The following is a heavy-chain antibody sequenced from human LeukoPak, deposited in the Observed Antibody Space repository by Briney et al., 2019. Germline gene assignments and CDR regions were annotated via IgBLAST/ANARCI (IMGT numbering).Heavy chain of an antibody. CDR2: IGIRGDT. J-gene: IGHJ4*02. CDR1: GFNFIDYD. V-gene: IGHV3-13*01. Sequence: PGGSLRLSCVASGFNFIDYDMHWVRQVIEKGLEWVSAIGIRGDTHYSGSVKGRFTISRENAESSLYLQMNSLRAEDTAVYYCARGGIQVSGIDEFDYWGQGTLVTVSS. CDR3: ARGGIQVSGIDEFDY. D-gene: IGHD6-19*01.